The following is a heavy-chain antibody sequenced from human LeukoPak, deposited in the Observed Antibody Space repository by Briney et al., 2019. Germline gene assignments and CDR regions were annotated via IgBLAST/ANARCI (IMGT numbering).Heavy chain of an antibody. CDR3: ARRERWLQFGYMDV. V-gene: IGHV3-30*02. D-gene: IGHD5-24*01. J-gene: IGHJ6*03. Sequence: GGSLRLSCAASGFTFSSYGMHWVRQAPGKGLEWVAFIRYDGSNKYYADSVKGRFTISRDNSKNTLYLQMGSLRAEDMAVYYCARRERWLQFGYMDVWGKGTTVTVSS. CDR1: GFTFSSYG. CDR2: IRYDGSNK.